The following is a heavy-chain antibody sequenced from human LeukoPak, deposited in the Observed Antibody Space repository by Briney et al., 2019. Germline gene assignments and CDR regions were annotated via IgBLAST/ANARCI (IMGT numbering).Heavy chain of an antibody. D-gene: IGHD6-13*01. V-gene: IGHV1-18*01. CDR1: GYTFTSYG. CDR3: ARAAAGTPGSG. Sequence: ASVKVSCKASGYTFTSYGISWVRQAPGQGLEWMGWISAYNGNTNYAQKLQGRVTMTTDTSTSTDYMELRSLRSDDTAVYYCARAAAGTPGSGWGQGTLVTVSS. CDR2: ISAYNGNT. J-gene: IGHJ4*02.